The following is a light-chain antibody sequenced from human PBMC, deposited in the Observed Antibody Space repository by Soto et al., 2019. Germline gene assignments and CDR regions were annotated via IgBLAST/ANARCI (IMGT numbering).Light chain of an antibody. J-gene: IGLJ2*01. CDR3: SSYAGSNVV. V-gene: IGLV2-8*01. CDR1: SSDVGGYNY. Sequence: QSALTQPPSASGSPGQSVIISCTGTSSDVGGYNYVSWYQQHPGKAPKLMIYEVSKRPSGVPDRFSGSKSGNTASLTVSGLQAEDEADYYCSSYAGSNVVFGGGTQLTVL. CDR2: EVS.